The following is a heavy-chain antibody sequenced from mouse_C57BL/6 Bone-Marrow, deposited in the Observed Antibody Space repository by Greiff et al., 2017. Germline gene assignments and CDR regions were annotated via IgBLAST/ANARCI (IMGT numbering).Heavy chain of an antibody. J-gene: IGHJ4*01. V-gene: IGHV5-4*03. CDR1: GFTFSSYA. CDR2: ISDGGSYT. CDR3: ARVGSTPYYYAMDY. Sequence: EVMLVESGGGLVKPGGSLKLSCAASGFTFSSYAMSWVRQTPEKRLEWVATISDGGSYTYYPDNVKGRFTISRDNAKNNLYLQMSHLKSEDTAMYYCARVGSTPYYYAMDYWGQGTSVTVSS. D-gene: IGHD2-1*01.